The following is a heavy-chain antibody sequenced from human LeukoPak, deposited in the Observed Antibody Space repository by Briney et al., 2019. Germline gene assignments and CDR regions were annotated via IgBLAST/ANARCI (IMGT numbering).Heavy chain of an antibody. Sequence: ASVKVSCKAAEYTLTAYYMHWVRQAPGQGLEWMGWIHPNSGATNYAQKFQGRVTMTRDTSINTAYMDLSSLKSDDTAVYYCARDSTGGSYFPLDFWGQGTLVTVSS. CDR1: EYTLTAYY. CDR3: ARDSTGGSYFPLDF. J-gene: IGHJ4*02. D-gene: IGHD2/OR15-2a*01. CDR2: IHPNSGAT. V-gene: IGHV1-2*02.